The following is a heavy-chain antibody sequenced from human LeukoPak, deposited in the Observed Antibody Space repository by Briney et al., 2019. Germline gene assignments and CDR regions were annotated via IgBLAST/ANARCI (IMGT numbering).Heavy chain of an antibody. Sequence: GGSLRLSCAASGFTFYNYVMSWVRQTPGKGLEWVSLISVNGGRASYADSVKGRFTISRDNLKSTVYLQMNSLRAEDTAIYYCVKDHTESYPWYMDFRGRGALVTVSS. CDR2: ISVNGGRA. CDR3: VKDHTESYPWYMDF. D-gene: IGHD2-2*01. CDR1: GFTFYNYV. V-gene: IGHV3-23*01. J-gene: IGHJ2*01.